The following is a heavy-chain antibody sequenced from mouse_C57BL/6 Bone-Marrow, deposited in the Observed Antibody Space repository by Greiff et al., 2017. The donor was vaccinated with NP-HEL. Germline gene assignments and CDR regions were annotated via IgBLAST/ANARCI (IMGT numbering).Heavy chain of an antibody. D-gene: IGHD2-4*01. Sequence: QVQLQQSGPALVKPGASVKLSCKASGYTFTSYDLNWVKQRPGLGLEWFGWLFPCDGSTKYNEKFKGKATLTVDTSSSTAYMELHSLTSEDSAVYFCAYDYDEGDFDYWGQGTTLTVSS. CDR1: GYTFTSYD. CDR2: LFPCDGST. J-gene: IGHJ2*01. V-gene: IGHV1-85*01. CDR3: AYDYDEGDFDY.